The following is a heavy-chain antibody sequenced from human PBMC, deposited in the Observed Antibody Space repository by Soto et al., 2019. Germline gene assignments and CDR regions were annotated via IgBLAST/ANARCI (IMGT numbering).Heavy chain of an antibody. CDR3: ARDAAGYCSGGSCYWTFDY. V-gene: IGHV1-69*01. Sequence: QVQLVQSGAEVKKPGSSVKVSCNASGGTFSSYAISWVRQAPGQGLEWMGGIIPIFGTANYAQKFQGRVTITADESTGPAYMELSSLRSEDTAVYYCARDAAGYCSGGSCYWTFDYWGQGTLVTVSS. CDR2: IIPIFGTA. CDR1: GGTFSSYA. J-gene: IGHJ4*02. D-gene: IGHD2-15*01.